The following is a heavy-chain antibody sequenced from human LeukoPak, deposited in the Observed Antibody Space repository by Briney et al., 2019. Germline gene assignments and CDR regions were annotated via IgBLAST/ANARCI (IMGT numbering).Heavy chain of an antibody. CDR2: INHSGST. Sequence: SETLSLTCAVYGGSFSGYYWSWTRQPPGKGLEWIGEINHSGSTNYNPSLKSRVTISVDTSKNQFSLKLSSVTAADTAVYYCARAPVRSGAFDIWGQGTMVTVSS. CDR3: ARAPVRSGAFDI. J-gene: IGHJ3*02. V-gene: IGHV4-34*01. CDR1: GGSFSGYY.